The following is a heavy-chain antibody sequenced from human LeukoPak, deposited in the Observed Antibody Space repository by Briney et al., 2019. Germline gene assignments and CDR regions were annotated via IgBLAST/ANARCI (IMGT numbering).Heavy chain of an antibody. Sequence: GGSLRLSCAASGFTFSNYAMSWVRQAPGKGLEWVSVISGNGFSTYYADSVKGRFTISRDRSKNTLYLQMNSLRAEDTAVYYCAEEALGGARLFDNWGQGTLVTVSS. CDR2: ISGNGFST. CDR1: GFTFSNYA. CDR3: AEEALGGARLFDN. D-gene: IGHD1-26*01. J-gene: IGHJ4*02. V-gene: IGHV3-23*01.